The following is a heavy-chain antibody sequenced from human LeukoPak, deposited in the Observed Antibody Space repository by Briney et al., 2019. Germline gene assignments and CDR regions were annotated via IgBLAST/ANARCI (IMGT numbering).Heavy chain of an antibody. V-gene: IGHV4-59*01. CDR1: VGSISSYY. CDR2: IYYSGST. CDR3: ARGAAGTWRWFDP. D-gene: IGHD6-13*01. J-gene: IGHJ5*02. Sequence: SETLSLTCTLSVGSISSYYWSWIRQPPGKGLEWIGYIYYSGSTNYNPSLKSRVTISVDTSKNQFSLKLSSVTAADTAVYYCARGAAGTWRWFDPWGQGTLVTVSS.